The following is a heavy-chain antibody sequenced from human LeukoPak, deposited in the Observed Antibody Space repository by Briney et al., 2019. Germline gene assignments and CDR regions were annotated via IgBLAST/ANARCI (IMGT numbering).Heavy chain of an antibody. CDR3: ARGKTGRYSIGDWFDP. CDR2: MNPNSGNT. Sequence: ASVKVSCKASGYTFTSYDINWVRQAAGQGLEWMGWMNPNSGNTGYAQKFQGRVTITRNTSISTAYMELSSPRSEDTAVYYCARGKTGRYSIGDWFDPWGQGTLVTVSS. V-gene: IGHV1-8*03. J-gene: IGHJ5*02. CDR1: GYTFTSYD. D-gene: IGHD6-13*01.